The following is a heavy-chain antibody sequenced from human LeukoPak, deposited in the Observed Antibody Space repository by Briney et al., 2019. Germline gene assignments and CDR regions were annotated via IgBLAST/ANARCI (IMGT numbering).Heavy chain of an antibody. CDR3: ARDPHSLDY. Sequence: GGSLRLSCAASGFTFSSYSMNWVRQAPGRGLEWVAYIAYTGTIHYADSVRGRFAISRDNAKNSLYLQMNSLRAEDTAVYYCARDPHSLDYWGQGTRVTVSS. J-gene: IGHJ4*02. V-gene: IGHV3-48*01. CDR1: GFTFSSYS. CDR2: IAYTGTI.